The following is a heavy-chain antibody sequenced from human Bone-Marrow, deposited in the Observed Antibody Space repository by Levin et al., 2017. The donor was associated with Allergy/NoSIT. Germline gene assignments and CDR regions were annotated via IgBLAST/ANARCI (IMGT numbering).Heavy chain of an antibody. CDR2: ISYDGSNK. J-gene: IGHJ6*02. CDR3: AKYSSSSARTYYYYYGMDV. Sequence: GGSLRLSCAASGFTFSSYGMHWVRQAPGKGLEWVAVISYDGSNKYYADSVKGRFTISRDNSKNTLYLQMNSLRAEDTAVYYCAKYSSSSARTYYYYYGMDVWGQGTTVTVSS. V-gene: IGHV3-30*18. D-gene: IGHD6-6*01. CDR1: GFTFSSYG.